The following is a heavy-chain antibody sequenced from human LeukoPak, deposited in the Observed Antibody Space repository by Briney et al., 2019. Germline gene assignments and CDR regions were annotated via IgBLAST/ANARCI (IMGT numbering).Heavy chain of an antibody. CDR3: ARDSSGLSYFDY. CDR1: GFTVSSNY. V-gene: IGHV3-66*01. D-gene: IGHD3-22*01. Sequence: PGGSLRLSCAASGFTVSSNYMSWVRQAPGKGLEWVSVIYSGGTTYYADSVKGRFTISRDNSKNTLYLQMNSLRAEDTVVYYCARDSSGLSYFDYWGQGTLVTVSS. CDR2: IYSGGTT. J-gene: IGHJ4*02.